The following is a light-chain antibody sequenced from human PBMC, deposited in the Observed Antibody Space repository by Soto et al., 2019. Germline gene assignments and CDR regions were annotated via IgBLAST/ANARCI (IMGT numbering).Light chain of an antibody. Sequence: EIVLTQSPATLSLSPGDRATLSCRASQSVTSDYLAWYQQKPGQAPRLLIYGASGRATGIPDRFSGSGSGTDFTLTISRLEPEDFAVYCCQQYGRSPLTFGGGPKVEIK. CDR2: GAS. CDR3: QQYGRSPLT. V-gene: IGKV3-20*01. CDR1: QSVTSDY. J-gene: IGKJ4*01.